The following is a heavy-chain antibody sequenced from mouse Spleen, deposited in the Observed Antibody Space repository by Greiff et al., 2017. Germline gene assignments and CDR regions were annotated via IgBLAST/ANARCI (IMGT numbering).Heavy chain of an antibody. CDR3: VIYYGYEAWFAY. D-gene: IGHD2-2*01. V-gene: IGHV1-22*01. CDR1: GYTFTDYN. Sequence: VQLQQSGPELVKPGASVKMSCKASGYTFTDYNMHWVKQSHGKSLEWIGYINPNNGGTSYNQKFKGKATLTVNKSSSTAYMELRSLTSEDSAVYYCVIYYGYEAWFAYWGQGTLVTVSA. J-gene: IGHJ3*01. CDR2: INPNNGGT.